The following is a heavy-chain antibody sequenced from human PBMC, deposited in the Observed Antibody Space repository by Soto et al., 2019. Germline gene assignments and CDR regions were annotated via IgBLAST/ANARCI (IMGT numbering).Heavy chain of an antibody. CDR3: ARASENSGYYVGSFDY. V-gene: IGHV5-51*01. D-gene: IGHD3-22*01. J-gene: IGHJ4*02. CDR1: GYSFTGYW. CDR2: IYPGDSDT. Sequence: GESLKISCRGSGYSFTGYWIAWVRQIPGKGLEYMGIIYPGDSDTRYSPSFQGQVTISVDKSINTAYLQWNRLEASDTDLYYCARASENSGYYVGSFDYWGQGTLVTVSS.